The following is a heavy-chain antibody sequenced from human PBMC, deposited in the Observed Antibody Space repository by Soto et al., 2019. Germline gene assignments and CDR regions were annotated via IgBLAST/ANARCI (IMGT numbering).Heavy chain of an antibody. CDR3: ARLGRAVAGIRATC. D-gene: IGHD6-19*01. CDR1: GFTFSSYA. V-gene: IGHV3-30-3*01. Sequence: GGSLRLSCAASGFTFSSYAMHWVRQAPGKGLEWVAVISYDGSNKYYADSVKGRFTISRDNSKNTLYLQMNSLRAEDTAVYYCARLGRAVAGIRATCWGQGTLVTVSS. J-gene: IGHJ4*02. CDR2: ISYDGSNK.